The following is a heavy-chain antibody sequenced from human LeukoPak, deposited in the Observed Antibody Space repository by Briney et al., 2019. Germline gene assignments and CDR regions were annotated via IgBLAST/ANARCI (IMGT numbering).Heavy chain of an antibody. Sequence: ASVNLSSKPSSYAPTSYAIGCVPPTPGQGLEWMGWISDNNGNTNNAQKIQGRITMTTDTTTSTAYMELRSLRADDAAVYCGARFPRVTTGGYYFDYWGQGTLVTVSS. CDR1: SYAPTSYA. CDR3: ARFPRVTTGGYYFDY. D-gene: IGHD4-17*01. J-gene: IGHJ4*02. V-gene: IGHV1-18*01. CDR2: ISDNNGNT.